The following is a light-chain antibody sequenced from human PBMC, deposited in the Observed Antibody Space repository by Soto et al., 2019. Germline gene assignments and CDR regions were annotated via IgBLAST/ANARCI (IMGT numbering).Light chain of an antibody. Sequence: QAVVTQSLSASATPGQRVTISCSGSSSNIGSNIVNWYQQLPGTAPKLLIYSNYQRPSGVPDRFSGSKSGTSASLAISGLQSEDEDDYYCAAWDDSLNGVVFGGGTKLTVL. CDR2: SNY. CDR3: AAWDDSLNGVV. CDR1: SSNIGSNI. V-gene: IGLV1-44*01. J-gene: IGLJ2*01.